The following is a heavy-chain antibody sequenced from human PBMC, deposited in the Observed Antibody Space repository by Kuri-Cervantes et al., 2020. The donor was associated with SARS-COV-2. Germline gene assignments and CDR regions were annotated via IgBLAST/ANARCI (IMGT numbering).Heavy chain of an antibody. V-gene: IGHV3-23*01. J-gene: IGHJ4*02. CDR1: GFSFSDYV. CDR2: INDAGTTT. D-gene: IGHD3-10*01. Sequence: GESLKISCAASGFSFSDYVMTWVRQAPGKGLEWVSIINDAGTTTHYADSVKGRFTISRDNSKNTVYLQMNNLEVEDTAVYFCATGFTSVWFRPLAYWGQGTLVTVSS. CDR3: ATGFTSVWFRPLAY.